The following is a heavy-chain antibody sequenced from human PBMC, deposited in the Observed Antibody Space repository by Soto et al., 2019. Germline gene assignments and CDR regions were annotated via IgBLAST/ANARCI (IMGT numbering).Heavy chain of an antibody. CDR2: ISYDGSNK. CDR1: GFTFSSYA. Sequence: QVQLVESGGGVVQPGRSLRLSCAASGFTFSSYAMHWVRQAPGKGLEWVAVISYDGSNKYYADSVKGRFTLSRDNSKNTLYLQMNSLRAEDTAVYYCARDGPYSYGTFDYWGQGTLVTVSS. CDR3: ARDGPYSYGTFDY. V-gene: IGHV3-30-3*01. J-gene: IGHJ4*02. D-gene: IGHD5-18*01.